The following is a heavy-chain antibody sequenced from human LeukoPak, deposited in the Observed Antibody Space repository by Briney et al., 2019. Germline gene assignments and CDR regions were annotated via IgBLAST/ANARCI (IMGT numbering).Heavy chain of an antibody. CDR1: GYTFTGDH. D-gene: IGHD6-6*01. V-gene: IGHV1-2*02. CDR2: VNPNSGGT. CDR3: ARGGDIAARPFDY. J-gene: IGHJ4*02. Sequence: ASVKVSCKASGYTFTGDHIHWVRQAPGQGLEWMGWVNPNSGGTNYAQKFQGRVTMTRDTSISTAYMELSSLRSDDTAFYHCARGGDIAARPFDYWGQGTLVTVSS.